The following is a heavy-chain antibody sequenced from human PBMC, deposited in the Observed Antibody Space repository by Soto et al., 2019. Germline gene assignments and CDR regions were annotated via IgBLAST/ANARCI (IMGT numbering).Heavy chain of an antibody. CDR1: GGTFSSFA. V-gene: IGHV1-69*01. D-gene: IGHD2-2*01. Sequence: QVQLLQSGAEVRKPGSSVKVSCKASGGTFSSFAISWVRQAPGQGLEWMGGIIPIFATTNYAQKFQGSVTITADESTSTAYMELGSLRSEDTAVYYCARVRDVVVVPDYGMDVWGQGTTVSVSS. CDR3: ARVRDVVVVPDYGMDV. CDR2: IIPIFATT. J-gene: IGHJ6*02.